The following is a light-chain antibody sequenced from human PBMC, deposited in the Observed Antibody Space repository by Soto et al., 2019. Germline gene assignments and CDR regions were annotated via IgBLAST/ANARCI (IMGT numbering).Light chain of an antibody. Sequence: QSALTQPPSASGSPGQSVTISCTGTSSDVGGYKYVSWYQQHPGKAPKLMIYAVNKRPSGVLDRFSGSKSDNTASLTVSGLQAEDEADYYCISYAGSNNYVFGTGTKVTVL. CDR2: AVN. V-gene: IGLV2-8*01. CDR3: ISYAGSNNYV. CDR1: SSDVGGYKY. J-gene: IGLJ1*01.